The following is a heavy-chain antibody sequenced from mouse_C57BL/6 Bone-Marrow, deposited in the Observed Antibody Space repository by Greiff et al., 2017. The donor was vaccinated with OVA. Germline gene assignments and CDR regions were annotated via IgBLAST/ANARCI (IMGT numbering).Heavy chain of an antibody. J-gene: IGHJ2*01. Sequence: DVKLQESGPGLAKPSQTLSLTCSVTGYSITSDYWNWIRKFPGNKLEYMGYISYSGSTYYNPSLKSRIAITRDTSKNQYYLQLNSVTTEDTATYYCARYYDGRGGYFDYWGQGTTLTVSS. V-gene: IGHV3-8*01. CDR3: ARYYDGRGGYFDY. D-gene: IGHD1-2*01. CDR1: GYSITSDY. CDR2: ISYSGST.